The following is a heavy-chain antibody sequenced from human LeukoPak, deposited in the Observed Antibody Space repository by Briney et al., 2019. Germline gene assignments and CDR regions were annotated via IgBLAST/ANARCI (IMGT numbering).Heavy chain of an antibody. CDR2: IYTSGST. CDR1: GGSIRSSY. D-gene: IGHD1-14*01. J-gene: IGHJ3*02. CDR3: ATKTGGGAFDI. Sequence: SETLSLTRTVSGGSIRSSYWNWIRQPAGKGLEWIGIIYTSGSTNYNPSLKSRVTVSVDTSKNQFSLNLTSVTAADTAVYYCATKTGGGAFDIWGQGTMVTVSS. V-gene: IGHV4-4*07.